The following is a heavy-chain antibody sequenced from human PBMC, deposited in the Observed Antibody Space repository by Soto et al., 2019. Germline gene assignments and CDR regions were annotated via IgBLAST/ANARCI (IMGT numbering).Heavy chain of an antibody. J-gene: IGHJ4*02. Sequence: QPGGSLRLSCAASGFTFRSYATSWVRQAPGKGLEWVSSISGNGGSTYYADSVKGRFTISRDNSKNTLSLQMHSLRAEDTAVYYCAKGSMDYDLWTGRNPLTDYWGQGTLVTVSS. D-gene: IGHD3-3*01. CDR2: ISGNGGST. CDR1: GFTFRSYA. CDR3: AKGSMDYDLWTGRNPLTDY. V-gene: IGHV3-23*01.